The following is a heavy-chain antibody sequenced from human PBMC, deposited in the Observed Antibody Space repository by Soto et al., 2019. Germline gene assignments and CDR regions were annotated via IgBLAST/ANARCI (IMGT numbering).Heavy chain of an antibody. V-gene: IGHV4-39*01. CDR3: RRSSRYSTDV. J-gene: IGHJ6*02. D-gene: IGHD6-13*01. CDR2: IYSIGST. Sequence: QLQLQESGPGLVKPSETLSLTCTVSGGSISSSSYWGWIRQPPGKGLEGIGSIYSIGSTYYNPSLKRRVTISVDTSKNQFSLKLSSVTAADTAVYYCRRSSRYSTDVWGQGTTVTVSS. CDR1: GGSISSSSY.